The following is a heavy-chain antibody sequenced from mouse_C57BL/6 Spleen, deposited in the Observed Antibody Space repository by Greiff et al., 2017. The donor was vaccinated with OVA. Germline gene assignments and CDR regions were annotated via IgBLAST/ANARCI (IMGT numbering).Heavy chain of an antibody. V-gene: IGHV1-69*01. J-gene: IGHJ1*03. CDR1: GYTFTSYW. Sequence: QVQLQQPGAELVMPGASVKLSCKASGYTFTSYWMHWVKQRPGQGLEWIGEIDPSDSYTNYNQKFKGKSTLTVDKSSSTAYMQLSSLTSEDSAVYYCARRERRGYFDVWGTGTTVTVSS. CDR3: ARRERRGYFDV. CDR2: IDPSDSYT.